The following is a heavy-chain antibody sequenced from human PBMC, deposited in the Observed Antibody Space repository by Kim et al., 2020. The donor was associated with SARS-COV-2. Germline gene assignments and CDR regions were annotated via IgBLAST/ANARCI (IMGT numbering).Heavy chain of an antibody. D-gene: IGHD3-22*01. CDR3: ARFTIIMIVVARYFDY. CDR2: IYYSGST. Sequence: SETLSLTCTVSGGSISSSSYYWGWIRQPPGKGLEWIGSIYYSGSTYYNPSLKSRVTISVDTSKNQFSLKLSSVTAADTAVYYCARFTIIMIVVARYFDYWGQGTLVTVSS. J-gene: IGHJ4*02. CDR1: GGSISSSSYY. V-gene: IGHV4-39*01.